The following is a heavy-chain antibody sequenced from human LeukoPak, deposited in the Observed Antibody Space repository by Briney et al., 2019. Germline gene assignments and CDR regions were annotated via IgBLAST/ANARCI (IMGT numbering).Heavy chain of an antibody. D-gene: IGHD3-10*01. Sequence: SQTLSLTCAISGDSVSSNSAAWNWIRQSPSRGLEWLGRTYYRSKWYNDYAVSVKSRITINPDTSKNQFSLQLNSVTPEDTAVYYCARGRAYYYGSGSYSSYNWFDPWGQGTLVTVSS. CDR1: GDSVSSNSAA. CDR3: ARGRAYYYGSGSYSSYNWFDP. CDR2: TYYRSKWYN. V-gene: IGHV6-1*01. J-gene: IGHJ5*02.